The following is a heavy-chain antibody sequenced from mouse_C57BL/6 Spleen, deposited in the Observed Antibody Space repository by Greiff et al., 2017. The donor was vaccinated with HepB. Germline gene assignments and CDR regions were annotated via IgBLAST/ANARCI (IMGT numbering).Heavy chain of an antibody. CDR1: GYTFTSYG. Sequence: EVQLQQSGAELVRPGSSVKMSCKTSGYTFTSYGINWVKQRPGQGLEWIGYIYIGDGYTVYNEKFKGKATLTSDTSSSTVYMQLSSLTSEDSAIFFGARGVTVVAFDYWGQGTTLTVSS. J-gene: IGHJ2*01. V-gene: IGHV1-58*01. D-gene: IGHD1-1*01. CDR2: IYIGDGYT. CDR3: ARGVTVVAFDY.